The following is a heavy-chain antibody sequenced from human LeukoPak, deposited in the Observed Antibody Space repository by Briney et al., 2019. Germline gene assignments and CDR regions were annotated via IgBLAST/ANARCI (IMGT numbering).Heavy chain of an antibody. J-gene: IGHJ3*02. CDR1: GGSISSYY. V-gene: IGHV4-59*01. D-gene: IGHD1-26*01. CDR2: IYYSGST. CDR3: AGLFVGATDGSDAFDI. Sequence: PSETLSLTCTVSGGSISSYYWSWIRQPPGKGLEWIGYIYYSGSTNYNPSLKSRVTISVDTSKNQFSLKLSSVTAADTAVYYCAGLFVGATDGSDAFDIWGQGTMVTVSS.